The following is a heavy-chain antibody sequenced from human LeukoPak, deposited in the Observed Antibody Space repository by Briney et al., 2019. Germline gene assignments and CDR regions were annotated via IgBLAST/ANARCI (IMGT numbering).Heavy chain of an antibody. J-gene: IGHJ4*02. D-gene: IGHD4-17*01. CDR2: ISGSGGST. CDR3: ANSGTVTTSYAFDY. CDR1: GFTFSSYW. V-gene: IGHV3-23*01. Sequence: GGSLRLSCAASGFTFSSYWMSWVRQAPGKGLEWVSAISGSGGSTYYADSVKGRFTISRDNSKNTLYLQMNSLRAEDTAVYYCANSGTVTTSYAFDYWGQGTLVTVSS.